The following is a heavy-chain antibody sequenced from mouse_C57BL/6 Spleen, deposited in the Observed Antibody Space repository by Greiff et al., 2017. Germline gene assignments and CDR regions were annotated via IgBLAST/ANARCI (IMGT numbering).Heavy chain of an antibody. J-gene: IGHJ3*01. CDR3: ANAYDGYSAWFAY. D-gene: IGHD2-3*01. CDR1: GFTFSDYG. V-gene: IGHV5-17*01. Sequence: EVKLVESGGGLVKPGGSLKLSCAASGFTFSDYGMHWVRQAPEKGLEWVAYISSGSSTIYYADTVKGRFTISRDNAKNTLFLQMTSLRSEDTAMYYCANAYDGYSAWFAYWGQGTLVTVSA. CDR2: ISSGSSTI.